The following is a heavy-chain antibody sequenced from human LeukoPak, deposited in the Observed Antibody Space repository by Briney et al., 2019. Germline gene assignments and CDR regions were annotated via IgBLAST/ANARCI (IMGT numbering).Heavy chain of an antibody. CDR1: GGSVSSTTSY. V-gene: IGHV4-39*01. CDR3: ARTNVLLWFGDFPNEYYFDY. D-gene: IGHD3-10*01. Sequence: SETLSLTCAVSGGSVSSTTSYWGWIRQPPGKGLEWIGRISYTGITYYNPSLRGRVTISVDTSTNQFSLNLRSVTAADTAVYYCARTNVLLWFGDFPNEYYFDYWGQGTLVTVSS. J-gene: IGHJ4*02. CDR2: ISYTGIT.